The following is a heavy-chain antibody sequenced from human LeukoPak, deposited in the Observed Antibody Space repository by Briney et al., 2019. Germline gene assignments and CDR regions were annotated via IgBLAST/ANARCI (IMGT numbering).Heavy chain of an antibody. CDR2: ISYDGSNK. V-gene: IGHV3-30*18. Sequence: PGRSLRLSCAASGFTFSSYGMHWVRQAPGKGLEWVAVISYDGSNKYYADSVKGRFTISRDNSKNTLYLQMNSLRAEDTAVYYCANSSPYCGGDCYWPYFDYWGQGTLVTVSS. D-gene: IGHD2-21*02. J-gene: IGHJ4*02. CDR3: ANSSPYCGGDCYWPYFDY. CDR1: GFTFSSYG.